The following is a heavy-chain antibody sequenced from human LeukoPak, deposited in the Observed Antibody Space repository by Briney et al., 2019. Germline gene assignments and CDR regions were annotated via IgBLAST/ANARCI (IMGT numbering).Heavy chain of an antibody. J-gene: IGHJ5*02. V-gene: IGHV1-18*01. D-gene: IGHD2-21*01. CDR3: ARDPCGEDWFDP. CDR1: GYTFTSYG. Sequence: ASVKVSCKASGYTFTSYGISWVRQAPGQGLEWMGWISAYNGNTNYAQKLQGRVTMTTDTSTSTAYMELRSLRSEDTAVYYCARDPCGEDWFDPWGQGTLVTVSS. CDR2: ISAYNGNT.